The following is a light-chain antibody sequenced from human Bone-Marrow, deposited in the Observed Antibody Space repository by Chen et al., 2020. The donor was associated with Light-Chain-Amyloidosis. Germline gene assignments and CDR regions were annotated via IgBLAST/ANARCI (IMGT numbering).Light chain of an antibody. Sequence: SYVLTQPSSVSVAPGQSATIACGGNNSGSKSVHWYQQKPGQAPLLVVYDDSYRPSGIPERLSGSNSGNSATLTISRVEAGDEADYYCQVWDRSSDRPVFGGGTKLTVL. CDR3: QVWDRSSDRPV. V-gene: IGLV3-21*02. CDR2: DDS. CDR1: NSGSKS. J-gene: IGLJ3*02.